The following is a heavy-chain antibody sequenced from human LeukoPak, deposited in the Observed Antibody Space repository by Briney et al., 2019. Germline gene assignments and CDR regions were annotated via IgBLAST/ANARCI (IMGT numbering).Heavy chain of an antibody. V-gene: IGHV3-30-3*01. CDR2: ISYDGSNK. CDR1: GFTFSSYV. Sequence: GGSLRLSYADSGFTFSSYVMHWVRQAPGKGLEWVAVISYDGSNKYYADSVKGRFTISRDNSKNTMYLQIDSLRAEDTAVYHCARDHDYGSGSSFQGPFWGQGTLVTVSS. CDR3: ARDHDYGSGSSFQGPF. J-gene: IGHJ4*02. D-gene: IGHD3-10*01.